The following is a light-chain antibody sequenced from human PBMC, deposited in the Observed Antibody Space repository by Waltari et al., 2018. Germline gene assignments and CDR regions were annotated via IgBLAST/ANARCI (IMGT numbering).Light chain of an antibody. J-gene: IGKJ4*01. CDR2: GTS. CDR1: QSVTSIS. CDR3: QQYDGEVVT. V-gene: IGKV3-20*01. Sequence: EIVLTQSPGTLSLSPGERATLSCRASQSVTSISLTWYQKKVGQAPRLLIYGTSSMATGIPDRFSGSGSGTEFTLTISRLEPEDFAVYYCQQYDGEVVTFGGGTKVEI.